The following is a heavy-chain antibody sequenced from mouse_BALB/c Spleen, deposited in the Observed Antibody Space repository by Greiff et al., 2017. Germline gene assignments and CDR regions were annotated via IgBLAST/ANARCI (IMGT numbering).Heavy chain of an antibody. CDR2: INPNNGGT. D-gene: IGHD1-1*01. Sequence: EVQLQQSGPELVKPGASVKIPCKASGYTFTDYNMDWVKQSHGKSLEWIGDINPNNGGTIYNQKFKGKATLTVDKSSSTAYMELRSLTSEDTAVYYCARVRYYGSSYWYFDVWGAGTTVTVSS. V-gene: IGHV1-18*01. CDR3: ARVRYYGSSYWYFDV. CDR1: GYTFTDYN. J-gene: IGHJ1*01.